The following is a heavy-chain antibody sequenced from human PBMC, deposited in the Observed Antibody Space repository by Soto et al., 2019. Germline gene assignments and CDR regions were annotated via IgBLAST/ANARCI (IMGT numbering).Heavy chain of an antibody. J-gene: IGHJ6*02. CDR1: GGSISSGGYS. Sequence: PSETLSLTCAVSGGSISSGGYSWSWIRQPPGKGLEWIGYIYHSGSTYYNPSLKSRVTISVDRSKNQFSLQMSSLRAEDTAVYYCARGHYEPKTAIKRRAYYYAMDVWGQGTTVTVSS. V-gene: IGHV4-30-2*01. CDR2: IYHSGST. CDR3: ARGHYEPKTAIKRRAYYYAMDV. D-gene: IGHD4-17*01.